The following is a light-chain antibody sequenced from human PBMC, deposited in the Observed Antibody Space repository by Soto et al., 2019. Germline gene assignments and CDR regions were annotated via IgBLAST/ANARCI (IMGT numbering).Light chain of an antibody. Sequence: DIQMTQSPSTLSASVGDRVTITCRASQTISSWLAWYQQKPGKAPNLLIYKASSLESGVPSRFSGSGSGTEFTLTISSLQPDDFATYYCQQYYGYPYTVGQGTKLELK. CDR3: QQYYGYPYT. V-gene: IGKV1-5*03. J-gene: IGKJ2*01. CDR1: QTISSW. CDR2: KAS.